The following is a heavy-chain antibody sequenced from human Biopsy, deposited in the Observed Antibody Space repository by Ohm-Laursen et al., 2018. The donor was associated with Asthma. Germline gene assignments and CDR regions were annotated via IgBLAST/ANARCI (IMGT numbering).Heavy chain of an antibody. Sequence: SQTLSLTCAVSGDSINSGGFSWDRIPQPPRKGLGWIAYPFSSWTTHYNPSLKSRVTISVARSKRQFSLKVNSVTAADTAVYYCARMNTMIQAANYYSYAMDVWGQGTTVTVSS. CDR1: GDSINSGGFS. D-gene: IGHD3-22*01. CDR3: ARMNTMIQAANYYSYAMDV. CDR2: PFSSWTT. J-gene: IGHJ6*02. V-gene: IGHV4-30-2*01.